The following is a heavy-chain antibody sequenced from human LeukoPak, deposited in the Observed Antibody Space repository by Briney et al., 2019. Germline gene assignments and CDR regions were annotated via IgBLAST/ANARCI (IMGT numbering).Heavy chain of an antibody. Sequence: GASVKVSCKASGYTFTNYDINWVRQAPGQGLEWMGWINPNSGGTNYAQKFQGRVTMTRDTSISTVYMELSRLRSDDTAVYYCGRDSGSYQAWFDPWGQGTLVTVSS. D-gene: IGHD1-26*01. CDR3: GRDSGSYQAWFDP. CDR1: GYTFTNYD. V-gene: IGHV1-2*02. J-gene: IGHJ5*02. CDR2: INPNSGGT.